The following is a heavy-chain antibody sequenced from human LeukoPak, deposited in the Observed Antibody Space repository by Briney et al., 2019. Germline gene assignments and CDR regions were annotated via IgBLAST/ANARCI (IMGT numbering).Heavy chain of an antibody. V-gene: IGHV3-66*01. J-gene: IGHJ4*02. CDR1: GFTVISSNY. CDR2: IYGGGST. CDR3: ARIAAGGPFDY. Sequence: GGSLRLSCAASGFTVISSNYLSWVRQAPGKGLECVSVIYGGGSTYYADSVKGRFTISSGNSKNTLYLQMNSLRAEDTAVYYCARIAAGGPFDYWGQGTLVTVSS. D-gene: IGHD6-13*01.